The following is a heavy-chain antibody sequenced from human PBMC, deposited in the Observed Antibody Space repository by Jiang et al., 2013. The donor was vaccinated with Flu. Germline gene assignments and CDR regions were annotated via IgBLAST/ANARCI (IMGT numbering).Heavy chain of an antibody. J-gene: IGHJ4*02. CDR1: GGSVRSGSYY. CDR2: IYHSATT. D-gene: IGHD3-10*01. V-gene: IGHV4-61*03. Sequence: GSGLVKPSETLSLTCSVSGGSVRSGSYYWNWIRQPPGKGLEWIGYIYHSATTNYNPSLESRVTISVDTSKNHFSLKLNSVTAADTAVYYCAVTIYYGSGTYWGAFDDWGQGTLVTVSS. CDR3: AVTIYYGSGTYWGAFDD.